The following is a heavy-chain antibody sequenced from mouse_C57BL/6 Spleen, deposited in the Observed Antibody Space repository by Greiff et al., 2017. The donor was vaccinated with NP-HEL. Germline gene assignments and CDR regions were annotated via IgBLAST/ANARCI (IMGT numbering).Heavy chain of an antibody. J-gene: IGHJ3*01. CDR3: ALSTMVTTGFAY. CDR1: GFSLSTSGMG. CDR2: IYWDDDK. D-gene: IGHD2-1*01. V-gene: IGHV8-12*01. Sequence: EVSGPGILQSSQTLSLTCSFSGFSLSTSGMGVSWIRQPSGKGLEWLAHIYWDDDKRYNPSLKSRLTISKDTSRNQVFLKITSLDTSDTATYYCALSTMVTTGFAYWGQGTLVTVSA.